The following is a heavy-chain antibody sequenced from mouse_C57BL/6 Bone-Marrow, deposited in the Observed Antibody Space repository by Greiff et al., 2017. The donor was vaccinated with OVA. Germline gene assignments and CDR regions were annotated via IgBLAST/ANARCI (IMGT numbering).Heavy chain of an antibody. D-gene: IGHD1-1*01. CDR1: GFTFSSYT. CDR3: ARHGYGSVDY. Sequence: DVKLVESGGGLVKPGGSLKLSCAASGFTFSSYTMSWVRQTPEKRLEWVATISGGGGNTYYPDSVKGRFTISRDNAKNTLYLQMSSLRSEDTALYYCARHGYGSVDYWGQGTTLTVSS. V-gene: IGHV5-9*01. CDR2: ISGGGGNT. J-gene: IGHJ2*01.